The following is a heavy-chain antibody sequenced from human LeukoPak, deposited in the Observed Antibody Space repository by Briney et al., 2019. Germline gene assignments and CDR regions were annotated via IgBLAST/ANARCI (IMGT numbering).Heavy chain of an antibody. CDR1: GFTFSSYG. CDR2: IRYDGSNK. V-gene: IGHV3-30*02. Sequence: PGGSLRLSCAASGFTFSSYGMHWVRQAPGKGLEWVAFIRYDGSNKYYADSVKGRFTISRGNSKNTLYLQMNSLRAEDTAVYYCAKALAVAADYWGQGTLVTVSS. CDR3: AKALAVAADY. D-gene: IGHD6-19*01. J-gene: IGHJ4*02.